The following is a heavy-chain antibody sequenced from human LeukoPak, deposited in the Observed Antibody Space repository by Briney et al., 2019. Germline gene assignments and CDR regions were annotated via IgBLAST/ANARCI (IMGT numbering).Heavy chain of an antibody. CDR3: ARDQDYDILSGYSSAY. CDR1: VYTFTSYG. CDR2: ISGRIAHT. Sequence: ASVTVSFTSSVYTFTSYGISWVRQAPGQGLEWMGWISGRIAHTNYAQKLQGRVTMTIDTSTSTAYMELGSLRSDDTAVYYCARDQDYDILSGYSSAYWGQGTLVSVSS. J-gene: IGHJ4*02. V-gene: IGHV1-18*01. D-gene: IGHD3-9*01.